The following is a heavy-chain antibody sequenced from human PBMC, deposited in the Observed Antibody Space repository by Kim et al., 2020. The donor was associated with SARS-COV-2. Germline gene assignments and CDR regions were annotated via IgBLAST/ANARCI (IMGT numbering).Heavy chain of an antibody. CDR2: ISSRSSTI. CDR3: ANSGIVGAKVQSAGGNWYFDL. D-gene: IGHD1-26*01. CDR1: GFTFSSYS. J-gene: IGHJ2*01. V-gene: IGHV3-48*02. Sequence: GGSLRLSCAASGFTFSSYSMTWVRQAPGKGLEWVSYISSRSSTIYYADSVKGRFTISRDNAKTSLYLQMNSLRDEDTAVYYCANSGIVGAKVQSAGGNWYFDLWGRGTLVTVSS.